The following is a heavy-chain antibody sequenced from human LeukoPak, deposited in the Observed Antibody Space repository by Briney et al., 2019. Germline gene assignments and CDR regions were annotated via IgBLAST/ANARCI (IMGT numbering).Heavy chain of an antibody. Sequence: SETLSLTCTVSGGSVSNYYWSWMRQPPGKGLEWIGNIFYTGSTSYNPSLKSRVSISVDTSKNQFSLKLSSVTAADTAVYYCARSRGSGWSHYFDSWGQGTLVTVSS. D-gene: IGHD6-19*01. CDR2: IFYTGST. CDR1: GGSVSNYY. V-gene: IGHV4-59*02. J-gene: IGHJ4*02. CDR3: ARSRGSGWSHYFDS.